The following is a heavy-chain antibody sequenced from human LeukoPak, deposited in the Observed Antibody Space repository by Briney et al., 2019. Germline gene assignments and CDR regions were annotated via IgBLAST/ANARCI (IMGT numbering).Heavy chain of an antibody. J-gene: IGHJ4*02. V-gene: IGHV3-43*02. CDR2: ISGDGVST. Sequence: PGGSLRLSCVASGLLIADFAMHWVRQAPGKGLEWVSLISGDGVSTFYADSVKGRFSISRDNSKNSLSLEMNSLRTEDTAMYYCARESGKFDYWGQGTLVAVSS. CDR1: GLLIADFA. CDR3: ARESGKFDY.